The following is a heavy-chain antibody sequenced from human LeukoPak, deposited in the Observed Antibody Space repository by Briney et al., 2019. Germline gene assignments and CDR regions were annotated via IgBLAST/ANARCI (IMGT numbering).Heavy chain of an antibody. D-gene: IGHD3-9*01. CDR3: ARLAHTALDP. Sequence: PSETLSLTCTVSGDSISSYYWNWIRQPAGKGLEWIGYIYYSGSTYYNPSLKSRVTISVDTSKNQFSLKLSSVTAADTAVYYCARLAHTALDPWGQGTLVTVSS. J-gene: IGHJ5*02. CDR2: IYYSGST. V-gene: IGHV4-59*06. CDR1: GDSISSYY.